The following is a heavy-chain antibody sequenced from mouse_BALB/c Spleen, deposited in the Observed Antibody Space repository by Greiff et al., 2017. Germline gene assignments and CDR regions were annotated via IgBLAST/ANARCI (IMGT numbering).Heavy chain of an antibody. CDR1: GYSFTGYF. J-gene: IGHJ1*01. D-gene: IGHD1-1*01. Sequence: EVKLQESGPELVKPGASVKISCKASGYSFTGYFMNWVMQSHGKSLEWIGRINPYNGDTFYNQKFKGKATLTVDKSSSTAHMELRSLASEDSAVYYCARHGDYYGSSPWYFDVWGAGTTVTVSS. CDR3: ARHGDYYGSSPWYFDV. CDR2: INPYNGDT. V-gene: IGHV1-20*02.